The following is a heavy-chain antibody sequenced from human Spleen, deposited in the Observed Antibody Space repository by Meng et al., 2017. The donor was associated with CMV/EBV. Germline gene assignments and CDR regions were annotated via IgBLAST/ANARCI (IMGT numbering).Heavy chain of an antibody. Sequence: GGSLRLSCAASGFTFARYAMHWVRQAPGKGLEWVAYISSDEKIKFYADSVKGRFSISRDNSKNTVYLEVNSLSTEDTGVYYCVKDRPNILGLDPWGQGALVTVSS. CDR2: ISSDEKIK. V-gene: IGHV3-30*02. CDR1: GFTFARYA. CDR3: VKDRPNILGLDP. J-gene: IGHJ5*02. D-gene: IGHD1/OR15-1a*01.